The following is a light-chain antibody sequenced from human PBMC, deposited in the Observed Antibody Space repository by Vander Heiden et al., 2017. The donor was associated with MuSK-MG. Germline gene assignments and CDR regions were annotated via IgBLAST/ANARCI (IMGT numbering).Light chain of an antibody. Sequence: DIVMTQSPDSLAVSLGERASINCKSSQSVLYSSNNRNYLAWYQQRPGQPPKLLISWASTRESGVPDRFSGSGSGTDFTLTISSLQAEDVAVYYCQQDDSNPVTFGGGTKVXIK. CDR3: QQDDSNPVT. J-gene: IGKJ4*01. CDR2: WAS. CDR1: QSVLYSSNNRNY. V-gene: IGKV4-1*01.